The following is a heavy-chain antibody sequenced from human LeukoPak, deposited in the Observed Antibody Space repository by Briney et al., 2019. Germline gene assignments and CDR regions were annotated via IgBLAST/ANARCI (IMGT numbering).Heavy chain of an antibody. CDR1: GFTFSDYY. Sequence: GGSLRLSCAASGFTFSDYYMSWIRQAPGKGLEWVSYISSSSSTIYYADSVKGRFTISRDNAKNSLYLQMNSLRAEDTAVYYCARDRLRYFDWSPNDYWGQGTLVTVSS. D-gene: IGHD3-9*01. CDR2: ISSSSSTI. V-gene: IGHV3-11*01. J-gene: IGHJ4*02. CDR3: ARDRLRYFDWSPNDY.